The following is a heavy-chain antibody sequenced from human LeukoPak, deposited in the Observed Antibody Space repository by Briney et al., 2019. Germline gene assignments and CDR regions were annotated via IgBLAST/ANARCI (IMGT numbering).Heavy chain of an antibody. CDR2: ISWNSGSI. CDR1: GFTFDDYA. CDR3: AKDIQYYGSGSYHY. J-gene: IGHJ4*02. D-gene: IGHD3-10*01. V-gene: IGHV3-9*01. Sequence: GGSLRLSCAASGFTFDDYAMHWVRQAPGKGLEWVSGISWNSGSIGYADSVKGRFTISRDNAKNSLYLQMNSLRAEDTALYYCAKDIQYYGSGSYHYWGQGTLVTVSS.